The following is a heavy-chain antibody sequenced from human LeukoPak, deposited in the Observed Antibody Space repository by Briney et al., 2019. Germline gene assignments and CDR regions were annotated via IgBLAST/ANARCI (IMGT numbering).Heavy chain of an antibody. CDR3: ARVYYSSSYDYWYFDL. CDR2: IYYGGST. CDR1: GGSISSYY. V-gene: IGHV4-59*01. D-gene: IGHD6-13*01. J-gene: IGHJ2*01. Sequence: SETLSLTCTVSGGSISSYYLNWIRQPPGKGLEWIGYIYYGGSTNYNPSLKSRVTISVDTSKNQFSLKLSSVTAADTAVYYCARVYYSSSYDYWYFDLWGRGTLVTVSS.